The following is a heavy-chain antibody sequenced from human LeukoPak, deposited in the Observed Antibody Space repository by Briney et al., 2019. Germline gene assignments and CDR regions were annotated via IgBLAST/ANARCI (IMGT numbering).Heavy chain of an antibody. D-gene: IGHD5-24*01. V-gene: IGHV4-38-2*02. CDR1: GYSISSIYY. CDR3: ASNLEIPPSRNDY. Sequence: PSETLSLTCTVSGYSISSIYYWGWIRQPPGKGLQWIATIYHSGRTYYNPSLKSRVTISVDTAKDQFSLKLSSVTAADTAVYYCASNLEIPPSRNDYWGQGTLVTVSS. CDR2: IYHSGRT. J-gene: IGHJ4*02.